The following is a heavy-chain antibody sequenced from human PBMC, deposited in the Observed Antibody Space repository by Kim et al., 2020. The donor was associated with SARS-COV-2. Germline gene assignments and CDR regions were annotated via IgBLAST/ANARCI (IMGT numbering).Heavy chain of an antibody. CDR3: AREGRHCSSTSCYTYYYGMDV. J-gene: IGHJ6*02. CDR1: GGSISSYY. D-gene: IGHD2-2*02. CDR2: IYTSGST. V-gene: IGHV4-4*07. Sequence: SETLSLTCTVSGGSISSYYWSWIRQPAGKGLEWIGRIYTSGSTNYNPSLKSRVTMSVDTSKNQFSLKLSSVTAADTAVYYCAREGRHCSSTSCYTYYYGMDVWGQGTTVTVSS.